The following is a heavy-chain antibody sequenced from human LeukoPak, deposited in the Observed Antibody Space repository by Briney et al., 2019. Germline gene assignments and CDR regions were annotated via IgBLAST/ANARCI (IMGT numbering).Heavy chain of an antibody. CDR2: IYYSGNT. V-gene: IGHV4-59*01. CDR1: DGSISSYY. J-gene: IGHJ6*03. CDR3: ARFPASAEYRHYYYMDV. D-gene: IGHD2/OR15-2a*01. Sequence: PSETLSLTCTVSDGSISSYYWSWIRQPPGKALEWIGYIYYSGNTNYNPSLKSRVTISIDTSKNQFSLKLSSVTAADSAVYYCARFPASAEYRHYYYMDVWGKGTTVTVSS.